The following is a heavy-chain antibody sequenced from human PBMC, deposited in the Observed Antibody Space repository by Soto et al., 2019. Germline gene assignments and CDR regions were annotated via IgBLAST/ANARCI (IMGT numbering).Heavy chain of an antibody. V-gene: IGHV3-23*01. Sequence: EVVLLESGGGLVQPGGSLRLSCEASGFTFISFPMGGVRQTPGKGLEWLSGISGGGGGSYYADSVKGRFTISRDNSKNTLYLQMNSLRVEDTALYYCAKDQLTAGGDYYYYYGMDVWGRGTAVTVSS. J-gene: IGHJ6*02. CDR2: ISGGGGGS. CDR1: GFTFISFP. CDR3: AKDQLTAGGDYYYYYGMDV. D-gene: IGHD6-13*01.